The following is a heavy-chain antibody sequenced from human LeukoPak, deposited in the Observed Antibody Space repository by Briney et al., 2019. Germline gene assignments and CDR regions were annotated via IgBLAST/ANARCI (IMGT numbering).Heavy chain of an antibody. CDR2: IIPIFGTA. CDR3: ARGTASYYVGMFDY. D-gene: IGHD1-26*01. J-gene: IGHJ4*02. V-gene: IGHV1-69*05. CDR1: GGTFSSYA. Sequence: ASVKVSCKASGGTFSSYAISWVRQAPGQGLEWMGRIIPIFGTANYAQKFQGRVTITTDESTSTAYMELSSLRSEDTAVYYCARGTASYYVGMFDYWGQGTLVTVSS.